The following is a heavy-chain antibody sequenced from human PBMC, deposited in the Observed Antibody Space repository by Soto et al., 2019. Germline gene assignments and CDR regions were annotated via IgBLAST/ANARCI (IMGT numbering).Heavy chain of an antibody. Sequence: QVQLVESGGGVVQPGRSLRLSCSVSGFTFSTYGMHWVRQAPGKGLAWVAFISYDGSKQYYEDSVRGRFTTSRANSNNTLYLQMNNMTREDTAVYFCARRRFLDSPLDFWGQGTLVTVSS. CDR3: ARRRFLDSPLDF. J-gene: IGHJ4*02. V-gene: IGHV3-30*03. CDR2: ISYDGSKQ. CDR1: GFTFSTYG. D-gene: IGHD3-3*01.